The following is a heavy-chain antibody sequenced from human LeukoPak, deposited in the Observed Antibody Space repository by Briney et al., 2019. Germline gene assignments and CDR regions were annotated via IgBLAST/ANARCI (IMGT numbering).Heavy chain of an antibody. CDR3: ARSLYWISTSCYTFFDY. Sequence: SETLSLTCTVSGGSISSSSYYWGWIRQPPGKGLEWIGSIYYSGSTYYNPSLKSRVTISVDTSKNQFSLKLSSVTAADTAVYYCARSLYWISTSCYTFFDYWGQGTLVTVSS. V-gene: IGHV4-39*07. D-gene: IGHD2-2*02. CDR2: IYYSGST. J-gene: IGHJ4*02. CDR1: GGSISSSSYY.